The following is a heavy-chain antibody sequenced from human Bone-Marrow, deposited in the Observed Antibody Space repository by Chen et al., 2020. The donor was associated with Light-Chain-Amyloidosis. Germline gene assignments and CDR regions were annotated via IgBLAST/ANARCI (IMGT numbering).Heavy chain of an antibody. CDR2: IKQSGSDK. Sequence: EGQLVQSGGGLVQPGGSLRLSCEASGFTFSGYWMSWVRQAPGKGLEWVANIKQSGSDKDYLESVKGRFTISRDIGKNSLYLQMNNLRAEDTAVYYCARVGDGSNRSEALEIWGQGTMVTVSS. CDR1: GFTFSGYW. CDR3: ARVGDGSNRSEALEI. D-gene: IGHD3-10*01. V-gene: IGHV3-7*01. J-gene: IGHJ3*02.